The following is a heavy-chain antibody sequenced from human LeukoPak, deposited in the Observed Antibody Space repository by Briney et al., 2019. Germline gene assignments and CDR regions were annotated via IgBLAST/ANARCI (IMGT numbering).Heavy chain of an antibody. CDR3: ARVGTSWGTYNWFDP. V-gene: IGHV4-59*01. J-gene: IGHJ5*02. CDR1: GGSISSYY. Sequence: SETLSLTCTVSGGSISSYYWSWIRQPPGKGLEWIGYIYYSGSTNYNPSLKSRVTISVDTSKNQFSLKLSSVTAADTAVYNCARVGTSWGTYNWFDPWGQGTLVTVSS. D-gene: IGHD2-2*01. CDR2: IYYSGST.